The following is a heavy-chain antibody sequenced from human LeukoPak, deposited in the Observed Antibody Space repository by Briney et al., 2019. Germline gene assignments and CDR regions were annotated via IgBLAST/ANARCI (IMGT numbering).Heavy chain of an antibody. CDR2: ISYDGSNK. J-gene: IGHJ5*02. D-gene: IGHD2-2*01. CDR1: GFTFSSYA. V-gene: IGHV3-30-3*01. Sequence: GSLRLSCAASGFTFSSYAMHWVRQAPGKGLEWVAVISYDGSNKYYADSVKGRFTISRDNSKNTLYLQMNSLRAEDTAVYYCAKAPDIVVVPAADNWFDPWGQGTLVTVSS. CDR3: AKAPDIVVVPAADNWFDP.